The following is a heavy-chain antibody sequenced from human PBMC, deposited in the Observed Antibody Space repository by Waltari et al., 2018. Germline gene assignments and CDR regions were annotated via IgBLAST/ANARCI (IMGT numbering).Heavy chain of an antibody. V-gene: IGHV4-31*03. D-gene: IGHD3-22*01. CDR2: IDYSGST. Sequence: QVQLQESGPGLVKPSQTLSLTCTVSGGSISSGGYYWSWIRQHPGKGLEWSGYIDYSGSTYYNPSLKSRVTISVDTAKNQFSLKLSSVTAADTAVYYWARDRRDYYDSSGYPDYWGQGTLVTVSS. CDR1: GGSISSGGYY. J-gene: IGHJ4*02. CDR3: ARDRRDYYDSSGYPDY.